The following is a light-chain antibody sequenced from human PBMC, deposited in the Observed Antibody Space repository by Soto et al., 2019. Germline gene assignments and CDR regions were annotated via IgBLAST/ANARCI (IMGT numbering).Light chain of an antibody. CDR2: LGS. Sequence: DIVVTQSPLSLPVTPGEPASISCRSSQSLLHRDGYYYLDWYLQKPGQSPQLLIYLGSHRASGVPARFSATGSGTDFTLTISSLQPEDVATYYCKKYNSAPCTFGQGTKLDIK. V-gene: IGKV2-28*01. J-gene: IGKJ1*01. CDR1: QSLLHRDGYYY. CDR3: KKYNSAPCT.